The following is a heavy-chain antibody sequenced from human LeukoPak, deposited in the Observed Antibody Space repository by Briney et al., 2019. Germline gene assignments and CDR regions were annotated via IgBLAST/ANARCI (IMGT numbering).Heavy chain of an antibody. CDR2: IYYSGST. CDR3: ARHQIDTVTVDY. J-gene: IGHJ4*02. D-gene: IGHD4-17*01. V-gene: IGHV4-39*01. CDR1: GGSISSSSHY. Sequence: SETLSLTCTVSGGSISSSSHYWGWIRQPPGKGLEWIGSIYYSGSTYYNPSLKSRVTISVDTSKNQFSLKLSSVTAADTAVYYCARHQIDTVTVDYWGQGTLVTVSS.